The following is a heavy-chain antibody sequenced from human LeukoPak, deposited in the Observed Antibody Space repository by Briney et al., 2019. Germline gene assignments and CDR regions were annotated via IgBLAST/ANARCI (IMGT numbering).Heavy chain of an antibody. Sequence: PGGSPRLSCAASGFMFSNFAMSWVRQAPGKGLEWVSTIYYSGGNTYSADSVKGRFTISRDNAKNTLYLQMNSQRAEDTAVYYCAKGQGQAVVPRRFDNWGQGTLVTVSS. CDR1: GFMFSNFA. D-gene: IGHD2-2*01. CDR3: AKGQGQAVVPRRFDN. J-gene: IGHJ4*02. V-gene: IGHV3-23*01. CDR2: IYYSGGNT.